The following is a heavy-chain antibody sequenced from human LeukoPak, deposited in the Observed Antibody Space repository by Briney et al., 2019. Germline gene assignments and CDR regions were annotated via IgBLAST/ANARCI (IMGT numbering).Heavy chain of an antibody. Sequence: WASVKVSCKASGYTFTGYYMHWVRQAPGQGLEWMGWINPNSGGTNYAQKFQGRVTMTRDTSISTAYMELSRLRSDDTAVYYCARTPRYSGADYMDVWGKGTTVTVSS. V-gene: IGHV1-2*02. CDR2: INPNSGGT. D-gene: IGHD3-9*01. CDR3: ARTPRYSGADYMDV. J-gene: IGHJ6*03. CDR1: GYTFTGYY.